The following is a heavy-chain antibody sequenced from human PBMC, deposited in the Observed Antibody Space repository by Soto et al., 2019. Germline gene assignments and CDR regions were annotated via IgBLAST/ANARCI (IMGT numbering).Heavy chain of an antibody. J-gene: IGHJ6*02. CDR3: ARDQGAEDIVVVPAAAHRNFYYYYGMDV. Sequence: ASVKVSCKASGGTFSSYAISWVRQAPGQGLEWMGGIIPIFGTANYAQKFQGRATITADESTSTAYMELSSLRSEDTAVYYCARDQGAEDIVVVPAAAHRNFYYYYGMDVWGQGTTVTVS. D-gene: IGHD2-2*01. CDR1: GGTFSSYA. CDR2: IIPIFGTA. V-gene: IGHV1-69*13.